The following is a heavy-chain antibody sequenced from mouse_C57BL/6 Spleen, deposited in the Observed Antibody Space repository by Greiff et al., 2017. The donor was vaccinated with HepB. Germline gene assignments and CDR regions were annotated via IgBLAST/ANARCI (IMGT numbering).Heavy chain of an antibody. D-gene: IGHD1-1*01. CDR1: GYTFTSYW. V-gene: IGHV1-53*01. CDR2: INPSNGGT. J-gene: IGHJ2*01. Sequence: QVQLQQPGTELVKPGASVKLSCKASGYTFTSYWMHWVKQRPGQGLEWIGNINPSNGGTNYNEKFKSKSTLTVDKSSSTAYMQLSSLTSEDSAVYYCAKTAYGSSYAFDYWGQGTTLTVSS. CDR3: AKTAYGSSYAFDY.